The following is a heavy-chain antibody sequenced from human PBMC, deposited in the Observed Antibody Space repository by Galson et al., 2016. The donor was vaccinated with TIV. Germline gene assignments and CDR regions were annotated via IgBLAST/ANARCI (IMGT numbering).Heavy chain of an antibody. Sequence: QSGAEVKKPGESLKISCKGSGYSFTNHWIAWVRQMPGKGLEWMGIIFPGDSDTRYSPSFQGQVIISVDRSINTAYLQWSSLKAPDTAMHYWARHFWSGRPLGCYYVMDGWGQGTTVSVSS. J-gene: IGHJ6*02. CDR3: ARHFWSGRPLGCYYVMDG. CDR1: GYSFTNHW. V-gene: IGHV5-51*01. CDR2: IFPGDSDT. D-gene: IGHD3-3*01.